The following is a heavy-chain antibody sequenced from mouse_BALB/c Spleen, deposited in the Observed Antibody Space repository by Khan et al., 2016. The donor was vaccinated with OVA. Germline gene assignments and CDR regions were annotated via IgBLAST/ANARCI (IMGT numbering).Heavy chain of an antibody. V-gene: IGHV1S136*01. J-gene: IGHJ4*01. CDR1: GYTFTSYV. D-gene: IGHD2-10*01. Sequence: VRLQQSGPELVKPGASVKMSCKASGYTFTSYVMHWVKQKPGQGLEWIGYINPYSDDTKYNEKFKGKATLTSDKSSSTAYMELSSLTSEDSAVYYCARSTYYGNPYAMDYWGQGTSGTVSS. CDR3: ARSTYYGNPYAMDY. CDR2: INPYSDDT.